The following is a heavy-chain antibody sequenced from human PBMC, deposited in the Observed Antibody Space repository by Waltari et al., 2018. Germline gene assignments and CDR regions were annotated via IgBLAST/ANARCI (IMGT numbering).Heavy chain of an antibody. CDR2: VGFDGRNK. D-gene: IGHD3-16*01. CDR1: GVSFSSLA. J-gene: IGHJ4*02. CDR3: AKDVEGELYYFDN. Sequence: VQLVASGGGVVQPGRSLRLPCAASGVSFSSLAMHCVRRSPGKGLDWVAVVGFDGRNKFYAESVKGRFTISRDNSKNTLYLQMESLRAEDTAIYYCAKDVEGELYYFDNWGQGTLVTVSS. V-gene: IGHV3-30*18.